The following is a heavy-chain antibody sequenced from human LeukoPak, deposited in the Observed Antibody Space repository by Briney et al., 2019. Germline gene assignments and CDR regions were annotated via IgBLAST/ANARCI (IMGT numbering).Heavy chain of an antibody. Sequence: GRSLGLSCAASGFTFSSYAMHWVRQAPGKGLEWVAVISYDGSNKYYADSVKGRFTISRDNSKNTLYLQMNSLRAEDTAVYYCACEYSSSWFDYWGQGTLVTVSS. CDR2: ISYDGSNK. J-gene: IGHJ4*02. D-gene: IGHD6-13*01. V-gene: IGHV3-30-3*01. CDR3: ACEYSSSWFDY. CDR1: GFTFSSYA.